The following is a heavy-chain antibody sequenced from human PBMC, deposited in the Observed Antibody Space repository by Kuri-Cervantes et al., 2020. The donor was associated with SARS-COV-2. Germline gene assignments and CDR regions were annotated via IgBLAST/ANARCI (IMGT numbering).Heavy chain of an antibody. V-gene: IGHV4-59*12. Sequence: SETLSLTCTVSGGSISSCYWSWIRQPPGKGLEWIGYIYYSGSTNYNPSLKSRVTISVDTSKNQFSLKLSSVTAADTAVYYCARGSGGSSWHNYYYYYYMDVWGKGTTVTVSS. CDR2: IYYSGST. D-gene: IGHD6-13*01. CDR3: ARGSGGSSWHNYYYYYYMDV. CDR1: GGSISSCY. J-gene: IGHJ6*03.